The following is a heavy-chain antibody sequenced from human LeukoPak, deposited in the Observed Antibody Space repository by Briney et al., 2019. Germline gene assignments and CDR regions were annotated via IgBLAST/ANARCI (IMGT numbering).Heavy chain of an antibody. CDR3: AIRGYSYGSSAAFDI. CDR2: IIPIFGTA. V-gene: IGHV1-69*13. CDR1: GGTFSSYA. D-gene: IGHD5-18*01. Sequence: SVKLSCKASGGTFSSYAMSWVRHAPGQGLEWMGGIIPIFGTANYAQKFQGRVTITADESTSTGYMELSSLRSEDTAVYYCAIRGYSYGSSAAFDIWGQGTMVTVSS. J-gene: IGHJ3*02.